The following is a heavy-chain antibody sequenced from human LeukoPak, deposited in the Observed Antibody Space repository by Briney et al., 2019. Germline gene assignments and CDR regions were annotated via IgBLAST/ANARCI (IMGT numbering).Heavy chain of an antibody. J-gene: IGHJ4*02. CDR3: AREGYCSSTSCYGGGYFDY. CDR2: IYYGGTT. D-gene: IGHD2-2*01. Sequence: SETLSLTCTVSSDSITSYYWSWIRQPPGKGLEWIAYIYYGGTTSYNPSLKSRVTISVDTSKNQFSLKLSSVTAADTAVYYCAREGYCSSTSCYGGGYFDYWGQGTLVTVSS. CDR1: SDSITSYY. V-gene: IGHV4-59*01.